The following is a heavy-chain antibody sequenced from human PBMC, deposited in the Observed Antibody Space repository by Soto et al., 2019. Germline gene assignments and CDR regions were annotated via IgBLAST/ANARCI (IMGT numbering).Heavy chain of an antibody. J-gene: IGHJ4*02. V-gene: IGHV4-4*07. CDR2: VYSSGTT. D-gene: IGHD3-10*01. CDR3: ARDIGSYAYGEGY. Sequence: TLSLTCSVSGGSTNSYWWSWIRQPAGKGLEWIGRVYSSGTTDYNPSLNSRATLSVETSKNQFSLKLSSVTAADTAVYYCARDIGSYAYGEGYWGQGIQVT. CDR1: GGSTNSYW.